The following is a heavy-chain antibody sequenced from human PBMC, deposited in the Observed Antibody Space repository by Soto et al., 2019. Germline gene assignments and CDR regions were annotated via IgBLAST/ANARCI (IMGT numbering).Heavy chain of an antibody. D-gene: IGHD3-22*01. CDR2: INHSGST. CDR1: GGSFSGYY. J-gene: IGHJ4*02. CDR3: AREENYYDSSGYRPY. V-gene: IGHV4-34*01. Sequence: TLSLTCAVYGGSFSGYYWSWIRQPPGKGLEWIGEINHSGSTNYNPSLKGRVTISVDTSKNQFSLKLSSVTAADTAVYYCAREENYYDSSGYRPYWGQGTLVTAPQ.